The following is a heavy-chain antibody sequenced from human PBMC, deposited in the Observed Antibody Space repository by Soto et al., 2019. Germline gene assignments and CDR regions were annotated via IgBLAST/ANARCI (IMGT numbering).Heavy chain of an antibody. CDR3: ARVGPTIFGVKQNWLDP. D-gene: IGHD3-3*01. CDR1: GGSFSGYY. CDR2: INHSGST. J-gene: IGHJ5*02. Sequence: SETLSLTCAVYGGSFSGYYWSWIRQPPGKGLEWIGEINHSGSTNYNPSLKSRVTRSVDTSKNQVSLKLSSVTAADTAVYYCARVGPTIFGVKQNWLDPWGQGTLVTVSS. V-gene: IGHV4-34*01.